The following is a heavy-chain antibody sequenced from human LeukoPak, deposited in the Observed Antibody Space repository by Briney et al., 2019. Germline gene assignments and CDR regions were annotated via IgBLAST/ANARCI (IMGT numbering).Heavy chain of an antibody. CDR1: GYTFTSYG. J-gene: IGHJ5*02. D-gene: IGHD6-13*01. V-gene: IGHV1-18*01. CDR2: ISAYNGNT. CDR3: AREGYSSSYHPFVGVWFDP. Sequence: GASVKVSCKASGYTFTSYGISWVRQAPGQGLEWMGWISAYNGNTNYAQKLQGRVTMTTDTSTSTAYMELRSLRSDDTAVYYCAREGYSSSYHPFVGVWFDPWGQGTLVTVSS.